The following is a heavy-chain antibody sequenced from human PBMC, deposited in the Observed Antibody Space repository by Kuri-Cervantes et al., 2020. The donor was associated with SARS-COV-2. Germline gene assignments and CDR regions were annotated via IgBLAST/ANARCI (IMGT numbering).Heavy chain of an antibody. Sequence: GESLKISCEASGFIFSDYAIDWVRQAPGKGLEWVSYISSSSSTIYYADSVKGRFTISRDNSKNTLYLQMNSLRAEDTAVYYCARGYEARYSSSWYLDYWGQGTLVTVSS. D-gene: IGHD6-13*01. CDR3: ARGYEARYSSSWYLDY. V-gene: IGHV3-48*01. CDR1: GFIFSDYA. CDR2: ISSSSSTI. J-gene: IGHJ4*02.